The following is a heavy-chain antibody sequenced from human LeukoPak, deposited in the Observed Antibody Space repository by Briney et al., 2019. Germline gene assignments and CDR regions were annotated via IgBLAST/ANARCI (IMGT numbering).Heavy chain of an antibody. CDR3: TRGAGWLIDY. CDR1: GGSISSGSYY. J-gene: IGHJ4*02. D-gene: IGHD3-16*01. V-gene: IGHV4-61*10. Sequence: SETLSLTCTVSGGSISSGSYYWSWIRQPAGKGLEWIGYFHNSGTSTYNPSLKSRVTISADTSKNQFSLKLNSLTTADTAVYYCTRGAGWLIDYWGQGILVTVSS. CDR2: FHNSGTS.